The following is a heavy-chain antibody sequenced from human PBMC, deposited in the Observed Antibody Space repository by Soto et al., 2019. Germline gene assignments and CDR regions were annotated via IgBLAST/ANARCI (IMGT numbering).Heavy chain of an antibody. Sequence: QVQLQESGPGLVKPSQTLSLPCTVSGASISSGRSYWSWIRQHPGKGLEWNGYMFYSGSTYDHPSLKSRVNISADTSKNQFSLRLTSVTPADTAVYYCARDNGYGHFDSWGQGTMVTVSS. D-gene: IGHD5-12*01. CDR2: MFYSGST. CDR1: GASISSGRSY. CDR3: ARDNGYGHFDS. J-gene: IGHJ4*02. V-gene: IGHV4-31*03.